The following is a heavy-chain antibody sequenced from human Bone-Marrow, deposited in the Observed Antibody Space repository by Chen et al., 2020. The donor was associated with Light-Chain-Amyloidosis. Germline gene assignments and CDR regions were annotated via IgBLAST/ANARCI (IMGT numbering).Heavy chain of an antibody. Sequence: QVQLVESGGGVVQPGRSLRLSCAASGFTFRGTAMHWVRQAPGKGLEWVAVIAYDEKKDYADSVKGRFTISREEAKNSVYLQIDSLRAADTAVYYCARGSAVTGALQAMDVWGQGTTVIVS. CDR1: GFTFRGTA. CDR2: IAYDEKK. CDR3: ARGSAVTGALQAMDV. V-gene: IGHV3-30*07. J-gene: IGHJ6*02. D-gene: IGHD6-19*01.